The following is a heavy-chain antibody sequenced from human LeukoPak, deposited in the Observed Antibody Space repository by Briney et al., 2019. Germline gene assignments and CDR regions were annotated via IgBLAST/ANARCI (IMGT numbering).Heavy chain of an antibody. CDR2: IYPGDSDT. Sequence: GESLKISCKGSGYSFTSYWIGWGRQMPGKGLEWMGIIYPGDSDTRYSPSFQGQVTISADKSISTAYLHWSSLKASDTAMYYCARQRGSDYVWGSYRPVYYFDYWGQGTLVTVSS. V-gene: IGHV5-51*01. D-gene: IGHD3-16*02. CDR1: GYSFTSYW. CDR3: ARQRGSDYVWGSYRPVYYFDY. J-gene: IGHJ4*02.